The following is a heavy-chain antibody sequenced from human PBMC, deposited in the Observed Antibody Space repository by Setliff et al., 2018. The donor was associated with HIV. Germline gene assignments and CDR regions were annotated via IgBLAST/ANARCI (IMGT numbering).Heavy chain of an antibody. CDR1: GGSISSYY. D-gene: IGHD2-21*02. CDR2: IYTSGSI. Sequence: SETLSLTCTVSGGSISSYYWSWIRQPPGKGLEWIGYIYTSGSINYNPSLKSRVTISVDTSKNQFSLKLSSVTAADTAVYYCARRDHYYYYMDVWGKGTTVTVSS. CDR3: ARRDHYYYYMDV. V-gene: IGHV4-4*08. J-gene: IGHJ6*03.